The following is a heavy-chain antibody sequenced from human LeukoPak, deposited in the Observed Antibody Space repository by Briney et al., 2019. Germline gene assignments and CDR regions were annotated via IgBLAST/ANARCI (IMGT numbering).Heavy chain of an antibody. V-gene: IGHV3-53*01. CDR3: ARGVGIYNWFDL. J-gene: IGHJ5*02. CDR1: GFSVSDNY. Sequence: GGSLRLSCAASGFSVSDNYMSWVRQGPGKGLEWVSVIYTAGHTYYVGSVRGRFTISRDTSKNTLYLQMNSLGADDTAVYYCARGVGIYNWFDLWGQGTLVTVSS. CDR2: IYTAGHT. D-gene: IGHD3-10*01.